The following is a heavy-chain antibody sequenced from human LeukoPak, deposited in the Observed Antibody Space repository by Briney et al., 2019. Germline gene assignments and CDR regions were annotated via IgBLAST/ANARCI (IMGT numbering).Heavy chain of an antibody. Sequence: GASVKVSCKASGFTFSSSAMQRVRQARGQRLEWIRWIVVGSGNTNYAQKFQERVTITRDMSTTTAYMELSSLRSEDTAVYYCAAERPVAGERSGWLDPWGQGTLVTVSS. J-gene: IGHJ5*02. CDR3: AAERPVAGERSGWLDP. CDR1: GFTFSSSA. V-gene: IGHV1-58*02. D-gene: IGHD6-19*01. CDR2: IVVGSGNT.